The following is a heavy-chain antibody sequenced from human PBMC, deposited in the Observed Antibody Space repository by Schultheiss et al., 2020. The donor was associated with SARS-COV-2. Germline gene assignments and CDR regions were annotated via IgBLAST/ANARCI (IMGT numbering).Heavy chain of an antibody. V-gene: IGHV4-59*08. CDR2: IYYSGST. Sequence: SETLSLTCAVYGGSFSGYCWSWIRQPPGKGLEWIGYIYYSGSTNYNPSLKSRVTISVDTSKNQFSLKLSSVTAADTAVYYCARHAELRFLEWLLNDAFDIWGQGTMVTVSS. CDR1: GGSFSGYC. J-gene: IGHJ3*02. CDR3: ARHAELRFLEWLLNDAFDI. D-gene: IGHD3-3*01.